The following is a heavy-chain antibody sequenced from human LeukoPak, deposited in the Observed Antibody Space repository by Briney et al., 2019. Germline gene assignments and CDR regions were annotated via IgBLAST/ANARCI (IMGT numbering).Heavy chain of an antibody. CDR1: GFPFSSYA. V-gene: IGHV3-23*01. Sequence: GGPLSLSCASSGFPFSSYAMSWVRQAPGRGLEWVSAISGSGGRTYYADSVKGRFTISRDNSKNTLYLQMNSLRAEDTAVYYCAKVGSVLEPDGYYFDYWGQGTLVTVSS. D-gene: IGHD1-1*01. CDR3: AKVGSVLEPDGYYFDY. J-gene: IGHJ4*02. CDR2: ISGSGGRT.